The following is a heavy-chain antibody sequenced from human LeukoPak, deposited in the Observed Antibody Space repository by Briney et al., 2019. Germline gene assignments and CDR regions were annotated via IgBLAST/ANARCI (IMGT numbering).Heavy chain of an antibody. CDR3: VTEWVGLCIGNTCYGAFDF. V-gene: IGHV3-64*01. J-gene: IGHJ3*01. D-gene: IGHD2-2*01. Sequence: GGSLRLSCAASGFTFSNYAMHWVRQAPGKGLEYVSGVSTTGGTTYYANSVKGRFTVSRDNSKNTLYLQMGSLRVEHMALYYCVTEWVGLCIGNTCYGAFDFWGQGTMVTVSS. CDR2: VSTTGGTT. CDR1: GFTFSNYA.